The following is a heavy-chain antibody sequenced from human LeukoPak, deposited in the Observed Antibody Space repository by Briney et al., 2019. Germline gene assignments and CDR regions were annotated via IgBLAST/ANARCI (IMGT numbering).Heavy chain of an antibody. CDR1: GYTFTSYD. Sequence: GASVKVSCKASGYTFTSYDINWVRQATGQGLEWMGWMNPNSGNTGYTQKLQGRVTMTTDTSTSTAYMELRSLRSDDTAVYYCAGTSGIFGVPPSWYYYGMDVWGQGTTVTVSS. V-gene: IGHV1-8*01. CDR3: AGTSGIFGVPPSWYYYGMDV. D-gene: IGHD3-3*01. J-gene: IGHJ6*02. CDR2: MNPNSGNT.